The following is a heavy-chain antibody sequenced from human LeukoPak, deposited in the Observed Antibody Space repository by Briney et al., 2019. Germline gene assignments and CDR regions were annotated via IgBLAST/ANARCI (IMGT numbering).Heavy chain of an antibody. J-gene: IGHJ4*02. V-gene: IGHV3-66*01. CDR2: IFSGDSI. Sequence: PGGSLRLSCAASGFIVSSKYMSWVRQAPGKGLEWVSIIFSGDSIYYADSVKGRFTISRDNSKNTVYLQMNSLRAEDTAVYYCARVGAVAAADCWGQGTLVTVSS. CDR3: ARVGAVAAADC. CDR1: GFIVSSKY. D-gene: IGHD6-19*01.